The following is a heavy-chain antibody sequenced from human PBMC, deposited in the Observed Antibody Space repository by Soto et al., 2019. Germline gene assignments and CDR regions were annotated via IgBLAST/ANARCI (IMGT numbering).Heavy chain of an antibody. CDR1: GFTFSSYG. V-gene: IGHV3-33*01. CDR3: ARGHDYSNY. Sequence: QVQLVESGGGVVQPGRSLRLSCAASGFTFSSYGMHWVRKAPGKGLEWVAVIWYDGSNKYYADSVKGRFTISRDNSKNTLYLQMNSLRAEDTAVYYCARGHDYSNYWGQGTLVTVSS. J-gene: IGHJ4*02. D-gene: IGHD4-4*01. CDR2: IWYDGSNK.